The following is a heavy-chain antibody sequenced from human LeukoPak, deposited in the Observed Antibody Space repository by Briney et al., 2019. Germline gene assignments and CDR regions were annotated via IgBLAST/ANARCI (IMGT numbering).Heavy chain of an antibody. Sequence: GGSLRLSCAASGFTFSSYEMNWVRQAPGKGLEWVSYISSSGSTIYYADSVKGRFTISRDNAKNSLYLQMNSLRAEDTAVYYCARSMITFGGVIVPFDYWGQGTLVTVSS. CDR2: ISSSGSTI. CDR3: ARSMITFGGVIVPFDY. CDR1: GFTFSSYE. V-gene: IGHV3-48*03. D-gene: IGHD3-16*02. J-gene: IGHJ4*02.